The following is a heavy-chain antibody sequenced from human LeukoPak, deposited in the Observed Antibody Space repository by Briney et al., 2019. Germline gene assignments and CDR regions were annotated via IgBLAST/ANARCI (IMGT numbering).Heavy chain of an antibody. CDR3: ATDMRGGSSSSPA. J-gene: IGHJ5*02. CDR1: GFTFSSYA. CDR2: ISYDGSNK. D-gene: IGHD6-6*01. V-gene: IGHV3-30*04. Sequence: PGRSLRLSCAASGFTFSSYAMHWVRQAPGKGLEWVTFISYDGSNKNYADSVKGRFTISRDNFKNTLYLQMNSLRVQDTAVYYCATDMRGGSSSSPAWGQGTLVTVSS.